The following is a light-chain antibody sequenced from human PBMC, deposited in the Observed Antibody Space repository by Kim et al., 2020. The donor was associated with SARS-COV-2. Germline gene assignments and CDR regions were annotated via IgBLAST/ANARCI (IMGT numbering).Light chain of an antibody. V-gene: IGLV3-1*01. J-gene: IGLJ2*01. Sequence: SYELTQPPSVSVSPGQTASITCSGDRLGDTSACXYQQKPGQSPVLLIYQDYRRPSGIPDRFSGSNSGNTATLTISGTQPMDEADYYCQAWDTSVVFGGG. CDR2: QDY. CDR1: RLGDTS. CDR3: QAWDTSVV.